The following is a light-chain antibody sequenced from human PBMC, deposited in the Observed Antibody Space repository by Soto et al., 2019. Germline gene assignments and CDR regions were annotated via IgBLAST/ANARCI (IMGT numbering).Light chain of an antibody. CDR2: EVS. CDR3: SSFTGGSTLVV. V-gene: IGLV2-8*01. J-gene: IGLJ2*01. Sequence: QSALTQPPSASGSPGQSVTISCTGTSSDVGGYNYVSWYQQHPGKAPKLMIYEVSKRPSGVPDRFSGSKSGNTASLTVSGLQAEDEADYYCSSFTGGSTLVVFGGGTKVTVL. CDR1: SSDVGGYNY.